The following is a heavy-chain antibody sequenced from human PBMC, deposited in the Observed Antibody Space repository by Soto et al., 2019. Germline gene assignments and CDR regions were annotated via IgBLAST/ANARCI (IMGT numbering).Heavy chain of an antibody. D-gene: IGHD5-12*01. CDR3: ARLSGKPIPSYYYGMDV. J-gene: IGHJ6*02. Sequence: ESLKISCKGSGYSFTSYWIGWVRQMPGKGLEWMGIIYPGDSDTRYSPSFQGQVTISADKSISTAYLQWSSLKASDTAMYYCARLSGKPIPSYYYGMDVWGQGTTVTVSS. CDR1: GYSFTSYW. CDR2: IYPGDSDT. V-gene: IGHV5-51*01.